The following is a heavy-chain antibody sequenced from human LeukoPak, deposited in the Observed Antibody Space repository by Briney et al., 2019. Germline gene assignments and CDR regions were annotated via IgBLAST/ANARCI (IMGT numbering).Heavy chain of an antibody. V-gene: IGHV3-53*01. CDR3: ARDLLGGGTFDI. CDR1: GFTVSSNF. Sequence: PGGSLRLSCAASGFTVSSNFMNWVRQAPGQGLEWVSDYADSVKGRFTISRDNSKNTLYLQMNSLRAEDTAVNYCARDLLGGGTFDIWGQGTMVTVSS. J-gene: IGHJ3*02. D-gene: IGHD3-16*01.